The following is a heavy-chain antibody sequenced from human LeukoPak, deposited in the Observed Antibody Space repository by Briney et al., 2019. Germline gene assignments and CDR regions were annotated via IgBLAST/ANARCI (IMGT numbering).Heavy chain of an antibody. V-gene: IGHV1-69*13. Sequence: ASVKVSCKASGGTFRSYGLNWVRQAPGQGLEWMGGIIPILGTAKYAQKLQGRVTVTADGSTSTGYMELSSLRSEDTAAYYCARGLYCSSSTSCYDYGMDVWGQGTTVTVSS. CDR3: ARGLYCSSSTSCYDYGMDV. D-gene: IGHD2-2*01. CDR1: GGTFRSYG. CDR2: IIPILGTA. J-gene: IGHJ6*02.